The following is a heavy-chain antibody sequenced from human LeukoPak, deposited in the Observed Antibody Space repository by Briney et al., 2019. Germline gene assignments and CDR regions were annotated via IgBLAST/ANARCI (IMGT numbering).Heavy chain of an antibody. V-gene: IGHV4-38-2*02. CDR1: GYSISSGYY. CDR2: IYHSGST. CDR3: ASIAAAGTDAFDI. J-gene: IGHJ3*02. D-gene: IGHD6-13*01. Sequence: PSETLSLTCTVSGYSISSGYYWGWIRQPPGKGLEWIGSIYHSGSTYYNPSLKSRVTISVDASKNQFSLKLSSVTAADTAVYYCASIAAAGTDAFDIWGQGTMVTVSS.